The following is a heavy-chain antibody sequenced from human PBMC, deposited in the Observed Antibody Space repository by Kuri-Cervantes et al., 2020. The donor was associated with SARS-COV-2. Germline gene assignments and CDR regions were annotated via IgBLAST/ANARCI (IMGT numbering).Heavy chain of an antibody. CDR2: ISSSGSTI. Sequence: EGSLRLSCAASGFTFSSYEMNWVRQAPGKGLEWVSYISSSGSTIYYADSVKGRFTISRDNAKNSLYLQMNSLRAEDTAVYYCVRDGDHWNFDYWGQGTLVTVSS. CDR3: VRDGDHWNFDY. V-gene: IGHV3-48*03. CDR1: GFTFSSYE. D-gene: IGHD1-1*01. J-gene: IGHJ4*02.